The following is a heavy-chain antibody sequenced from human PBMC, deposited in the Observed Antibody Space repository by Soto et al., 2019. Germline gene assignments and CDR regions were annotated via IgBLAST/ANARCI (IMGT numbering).Heavy chain of an antibody. CDR1: GASITGTSY. J-gene: IGHJ4*02. Sequence: SETLSLTCTVSGASITGTSYWSWIRQPAGKGLEWIGRFSLSGTTNYNPSLRSRVTMSADVSKNQFSLRLTSVTAADTALYYCARGMTPPGAPAWYYFDSWGQGTLVTVSS. V-gene: IGHV4-4*07. D-gene: IGHD2-8*02. CDR2: FSLSGTT. CDR3: ARGMTPPGAPAWYYFDS.